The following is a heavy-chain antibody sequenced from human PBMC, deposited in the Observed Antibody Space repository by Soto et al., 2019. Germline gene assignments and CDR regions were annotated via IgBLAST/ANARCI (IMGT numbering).Heavy chain of an antibody. J-gene: IGHJ4*02. Sequence: SETLSLTCAVSGGSISSDGDYWSWIRQPPGKGLEWIGYMFHSGSTNYNPSLKSRVTISVDTSKNQFSLKLSSVTAADTAVYYCARGYYDSGSLDSWGQGALVTVSS. D-gene: IGHD3-10*01. CDR3: ARGYYDSGSLDS. CDR2: MFHSGST. CDR1: GGSISSDGDY. V-gene: IGHV4-61*08.